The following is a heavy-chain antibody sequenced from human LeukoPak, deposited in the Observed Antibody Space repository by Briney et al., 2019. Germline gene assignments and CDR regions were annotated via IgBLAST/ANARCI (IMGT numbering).Heavy chain of an antibody. Sequence: PGGSLRLSCVASGFTFSTHWMAWVRQAPGKGLEWVAKIKEDGSETSYVDSVKGRLTISRDNAKNSLHLQMNSLRAEDTGLYYCARMQMDRGYRPFDIWGQGTMVTVSS. CDR1: GFTFSTHW. J-gene: IGHJ3*02. D-gene: IGHD2-2*03. CDR2: IKEDGSET. V-gene: IGHV3-7*01. CDR3: ARMQMDRGYRPFDI.